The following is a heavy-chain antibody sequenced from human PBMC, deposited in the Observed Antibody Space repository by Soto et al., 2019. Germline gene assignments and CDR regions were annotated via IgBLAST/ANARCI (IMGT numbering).Heavy chain of an antibody. CDR1: GYSFTGYY. D-gene: IGHD2-8*02. Sequence: ASVKVSCKASGYSFTGYYIHWVRQAPGQGLEWMGWINPDSGATNYAQNFQGRVTLTSDTSISTASMDLTSLTSDDTAVYYCARGDYGTGGYPFPYFDYWGQGTPVTVSS. CDR2: INPDSGAT. J-gene: IGHJ4*02. CDR3: ARGDYGTGGYPFPYFDY. V-gene: IGHV1-2*02.